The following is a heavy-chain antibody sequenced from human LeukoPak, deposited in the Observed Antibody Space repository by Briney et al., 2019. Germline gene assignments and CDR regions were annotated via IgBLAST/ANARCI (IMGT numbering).Heavy chain of an antibody. J-gene: IGHJ4*02. CDR2: ISYDGSNK. V-gene: IGHV3-30*18. D-gene: IGHD4-17*01. CDR1: GFTFSSYG. CDR3: AKAGHDYGSDYFDY. Sequence: GRSLRLSCAASGFTFSSYGMHWVRQAPGKGLEWVAVISYDGSNKCYADSVKGRFTISRDNSKNTLYLQMNSLRAEDTAVYYCAKAGHDYGSDYFDYWGQGTLVTVSS.